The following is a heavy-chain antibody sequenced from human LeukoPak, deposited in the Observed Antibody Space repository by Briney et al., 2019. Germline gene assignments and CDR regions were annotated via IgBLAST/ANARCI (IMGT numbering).Heavy chain of an antibody. J-gene: IGHJ3*02. CDR3: ARDREQWHAFDI. CDR2: ISRSSSYI. Sequence: GGAVRLSCAASGCTFSSYSMNWVRQAPGKGLEGVACISRSSSYIYYAESVKGRFTISRDNAKNSLYLQMNRLRAEDTAVYFCARDREQWHAFDIWGQGTMVTVSS. CDR1: GCTFSSYS. D-gene: IGHD6-19*01. V-gene: IGHV3-21*01.